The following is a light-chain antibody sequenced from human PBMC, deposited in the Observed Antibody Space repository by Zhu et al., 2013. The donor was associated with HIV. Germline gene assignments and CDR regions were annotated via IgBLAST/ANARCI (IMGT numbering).Light chain of an antibody. Sequence: DIHMTQSPSSLAASVGDKVTISCRASQVIGNSVSWFQQKPGKAPKSLIYGASSLHSGVSSRFSGTGSGTEFTLTISSLQPDDFATYYCQQYNSYSLTFGGGTRWRSN. CDR1: QVIGNS. J-gene: IGKJ4*01. CDR3: QQYNSYSLT. CDR2: GAS. V-gene: IGKV1-16*01.